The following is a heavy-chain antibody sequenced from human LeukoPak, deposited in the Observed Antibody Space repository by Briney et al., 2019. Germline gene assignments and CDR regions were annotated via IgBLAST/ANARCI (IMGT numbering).Heavy chain of an antibody. Sequence: WRSPRLSCSAAGFTFSNSGMHWVRQGPGKGLGWVAVIWYDGSNKYYADSVKGRFTISRDNSKNTLYLQMNSLRAEDTAVYYCARELPPVVKFYFDYWGQGTLVTVSS. D-gene: IGHD3-22*01. CDR1: GFTFSNSG. CDR2: IWYDGSNK. CDR3: ARELPPVVKFYFDY. J-gene: IGHJ4*02. V-gene: IGHV3-33*01.